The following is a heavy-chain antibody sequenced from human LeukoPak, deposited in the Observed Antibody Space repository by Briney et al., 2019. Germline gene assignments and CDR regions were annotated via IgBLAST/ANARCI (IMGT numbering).Heavy chain of an antibody. V-gene: IGHV4-34*01. CDR1: GGSFSGYY. CDR3: AREDYDILTGYYVSY. D-gene: IGHD3-9*01. J-gene: IGHJ4*02. CDR2: INHSGST. Sequence: PSETLSLTCAVYGGSFSGYYWSWIRQPPGKGLEWIGEINHSGSTNYNPSLKSRVTISVDTSKNQFSLKLSSVTAADTAVYYCAREDYDILTGYYVSYWGQGTLVTVSS.